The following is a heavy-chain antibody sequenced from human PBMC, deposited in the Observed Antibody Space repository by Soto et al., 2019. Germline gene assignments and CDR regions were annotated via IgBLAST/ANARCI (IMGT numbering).Heavy chain of an antibody. CDR3: ARGKYSCSSTSCYWGDYYYYYMDV. Sequence: LSLTCAVYGGSFSGYYWSWIRQPPGKGLEWKGEINHSGSTNNNPSLKSRVTISVDTSKNQFSLKLSSVTAADTAVYYCARGKYSCSSTSCYWGDYYYYYMDVWGKGTTVTVSS. D-gene: IGHD2-2*01. V-gene: IGHV4-34*01. CDR1: GGSFSGYY. J-gene: IGHJ6*03. CDR2: INHSGST.